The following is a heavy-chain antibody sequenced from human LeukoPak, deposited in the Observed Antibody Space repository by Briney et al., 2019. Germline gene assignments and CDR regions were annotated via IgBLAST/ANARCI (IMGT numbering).Heavy chain of an antibody. Sequence: SETLSLTCTVSGGSISSGDYYWSWIRQPPGKGLEWIGHIYYSGSTYYNPSLKSRVTISVDTSKNQFSLKLSSVTAADTAVYYCARDRIRPLRFDPWGQGTLVTVSS. CDR1: GGSISSGDYY. CDR3: ARDRIRPLRFDP. CDR2: IYYSGST. D-gene: IGHD5-18*01. J-gene: IGHJ5*02. V-gene: IGHV4-30-4*01.